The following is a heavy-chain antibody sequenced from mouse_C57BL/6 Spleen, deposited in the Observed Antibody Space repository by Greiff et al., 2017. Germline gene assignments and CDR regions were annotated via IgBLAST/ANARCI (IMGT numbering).Heavy chain of an antibody. J-gene: IGHJ1*03. D-gene: IGHD1-1*01. CDR1: GFTFSDFY. CDR2: SRNKANDYTT. CDR3: ARDPYYYGSSYWYFDV. V-gene: IGHV7-1*01. Sequence: EVKVIESGGGLVQSGRSLRLSCATSGFTFSDFYMEWVRQAPGKGLEWIAASRNKANDYTTEYSASVKGRFIVSRDTSQSILYLQMNALRAEDTATYYCARDPYYYGSSYWYFDVWGTGTTVTVSS.